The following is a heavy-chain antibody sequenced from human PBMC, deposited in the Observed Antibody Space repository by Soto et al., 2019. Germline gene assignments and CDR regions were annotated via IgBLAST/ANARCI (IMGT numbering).Heavy chain of an antibody. J-gene: IGHJ6*02. CDR3: AKTLILERRSYYYYGMDV. D-gene: IGHD1-1*01. Sequence: PGGSLRLSCAASVITFSSHAMSFVRQAPGKGLEWVSGISGSAGSTYYADSAKGRFTISRYNSKNTLYARMNSPRVEDTAVYYSAKTLILERRSYYYYGMDVWGQGTTVTVSS. CDR2: ISGSAGST. CDR1: VITFSSHA. V-gene: IGHV3-23*01.